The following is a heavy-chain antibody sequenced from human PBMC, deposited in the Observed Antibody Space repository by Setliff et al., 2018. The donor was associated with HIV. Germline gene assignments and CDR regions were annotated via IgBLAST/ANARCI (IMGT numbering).Heavy chain of an antibody. D-gene: IGHD5-18*01. CDR3: SRGRPAMGGGGDYFDY. V-gene: IGHV4-59*01. J-gene: IGHJ4*02. Sequence: PSETLSLTCTVSGGSINNYYWSWIRQSPGKGLVWIAHIYYNGNTDYNPSLKSRLSLSVDTSKNQFSLHLTSVTAADTSIYFCSRGRPAMGGGGDYFDYWGQGKLVTVSS. CDR2: IYYNGNT. CDR1: GGSINNYY.